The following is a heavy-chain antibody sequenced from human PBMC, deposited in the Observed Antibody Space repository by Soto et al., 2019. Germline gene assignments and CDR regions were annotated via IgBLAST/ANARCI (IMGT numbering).Heavy chain of an antibody. J-gene: IGHJ4*02. V-gene: IGHV3-53*01. D-gene: IGHD5-18*01. CDR3: AREGYSYGFFY. Sequence: PGGSLRLSCAASGFTFSNNGMHWVRQAPGKGLEWVSVIYSGGSTYYADSVKGRFTISRDNSKNTLYLQMNSLRAEDTAVYYCAREGYSYGFFYWGQGTLVTVSS. CDR2: IYSGGST. CDR1: GFTFSNNG.